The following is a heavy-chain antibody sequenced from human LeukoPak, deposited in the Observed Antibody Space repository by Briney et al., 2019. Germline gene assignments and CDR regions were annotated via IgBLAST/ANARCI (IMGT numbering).Heavy chain of an antibody. D-gene: IGHD6-13*01. V-gene: IGHV5-51*01. J-gene: IGHJ4*02. CDR1: GYSFTNYW. CDR2: IYPGDSDT. Sequence: GESLEISCKGSGYSFTNYWIDWVRQVPGKGLEWMGIIYPGDSDTRYSPSFQGQVTISADKSISTAYLQWSSLKASDTAMYYCATINGQQLAPGGDYWGQGTLVTVSS. CDR3: ATINGQQLAPGGDY.